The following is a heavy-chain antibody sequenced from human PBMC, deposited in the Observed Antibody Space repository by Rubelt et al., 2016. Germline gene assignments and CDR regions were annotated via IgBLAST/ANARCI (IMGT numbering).Heavy chain of an antibody. V-gene: IGHV4-34*01. CDR1: GGSFSGYY. CDR2: INHSGST. Sequence: QVQLQQWGAGLLKPSETLSLTCAVYGGSFSGYYWSWIRQPPGKGLEWIGEINHSGSTNYNPSLKSRVTISVDTSKNQFSLKLGSVTAADTAVYYCARGESYCSGGSCLDWFDPWGQGTLVTVSS. D-gene: IGHD2-15*01. CDR3: ARGESYCSGGSCLDWFDP. J-gene: IGHJ5*02.